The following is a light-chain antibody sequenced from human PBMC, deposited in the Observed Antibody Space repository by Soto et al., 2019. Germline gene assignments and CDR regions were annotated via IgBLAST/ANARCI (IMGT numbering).Light chain of an antibody. CDR1: SGHSSYI. CDR3: ETWDSNTWV. Sequence: QPVLTQSSSASASLGSSVKRTCTLSSGHSSYIIAWHQQQPGKAPRYLMKIEGSGSYNKGSGVPDRFSGSSSGADRYLTISSLQFEDEADYYCETWDSNTWVFGGGTKLTVL. V-gene: IGLV4-60*02. J-gene: IGLJ3*02. CDR2: IEGSGSY.